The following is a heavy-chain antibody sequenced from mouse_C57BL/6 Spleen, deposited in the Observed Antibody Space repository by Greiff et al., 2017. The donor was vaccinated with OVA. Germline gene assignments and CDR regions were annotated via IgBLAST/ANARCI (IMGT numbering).Heavy chain of an antibody. D-gene: IGHD2-2*01. CDR1: GYAFSSSW. J-gene: IGHJ4*01. Sequence: QVQLKESGPELVKPGASVKISCKASGYAFSSSWMNWVKQRPGKGLEWIGRIYPGDGDTNYNGKFKGKATLTADKSSSTAYMQLSSLTSEDSAVYFCAREGDGYGYYAMDYWGQGTSVTVSS. CDR2: IYPGDGDT. CDR3: AREGDGYGYYAMDY. V-gene: IGHV1-82*01.